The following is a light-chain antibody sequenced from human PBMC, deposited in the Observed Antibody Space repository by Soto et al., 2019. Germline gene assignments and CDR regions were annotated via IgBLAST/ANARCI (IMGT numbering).Light chain of an antibody. CDR1: QRISNR. CDR3: QQYNSYPWT. J-gene: IGKJ1*01. Sequence: DIQMTPSPSTLSASVGDGVTITCRASQRISNRLAWYQQKPGEAPKYLIYDASTLDSGAPSRFSGSGSGTEFTLSISSLQPDDFATYYCQQYNSYPWTFGQGTKVEI. V-gene: IGKV1-5*01. CDR2: DAS.